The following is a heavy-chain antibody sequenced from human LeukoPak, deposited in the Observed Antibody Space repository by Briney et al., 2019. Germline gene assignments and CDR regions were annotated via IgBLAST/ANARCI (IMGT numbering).Heavy chain of an antibody. CDR3: ARDLYDDNRCFDF. J-gene: IGHJ4*02. D-gene: IGHD1-14*01. CDR1: GGSISTGTYY. CDR2: ISYSGGT. V-gene: IGHV4-30-4*01. Sequence: PSETLSLTCTVSGGSISTGTYYWSWIRQPPGKGLDWIGYISYSGGTHYNPSLNSRFSISIDTSKSQFSLKMSSVTAADTAVYYCARDLYDDNRCFDFWGQGNLVTVSS.